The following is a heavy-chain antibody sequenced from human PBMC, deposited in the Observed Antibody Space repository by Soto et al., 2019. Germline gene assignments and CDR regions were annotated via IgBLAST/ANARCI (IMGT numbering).Heavy chain of an antibody. Sequence: QVQLVQFGAEVKKPGSSVNVSCKTSGGTFGNSAVTWVRQAPGQGLEWMGGIVPMFGTANYAQKFQGRVTITADDSTSTAYMELSSLRSDDTAVYYCAREGDPRNDFWSGPLGGGWFDPWGQGTLVTVSS. J-gene: IGHJ5*02. CDR1: GGTFGNSA. CDR3: AREGDPRNDFWSGPLGGGWFDP. D-gene: IGHD3-3*01. V-gene: IGHV1-69*12. CDR2: IVPMFGTA.